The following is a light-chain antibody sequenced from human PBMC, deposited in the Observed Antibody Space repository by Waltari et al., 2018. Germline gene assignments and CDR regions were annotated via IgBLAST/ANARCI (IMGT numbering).Light chain of an antibody. CDR3: SSYEVSSNLL. J-gene: IGLJ2*01. CDR1: SSDVGGYNY. V-gene: IGLV2-8*01. Sequence: QSALTQPPSASGSPGQSVTISCTGTSSDVGGYNYVSWYHQHPGKAPKLMIYEVNKRPSGVPDRFSGSKSGNTASLTVSGLQAEDEADYYCSSYEVSSNLLFGGGTKLTVL. CDR2: EVN.